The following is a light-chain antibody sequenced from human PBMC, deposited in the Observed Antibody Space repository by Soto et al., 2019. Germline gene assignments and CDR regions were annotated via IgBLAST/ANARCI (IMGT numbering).Light chain of an antibody. J-gene: IGLJ2*01. Sequence: QSALTQPASVSGSPGQSITISCTGTSSDVGGYNYVSWYHQHPGKAPKLMIYDVSNRPSGVSNRFSGSKSGNTASLTISGLQAEDEDDYYCSSYTSSSTLEVVFGGGTKLTVL. CDR3: SSYTSSSTLEVV. CDR1: SSDVGGYNY. CDR2: DVS. V-gene: IGLV2-14*01.